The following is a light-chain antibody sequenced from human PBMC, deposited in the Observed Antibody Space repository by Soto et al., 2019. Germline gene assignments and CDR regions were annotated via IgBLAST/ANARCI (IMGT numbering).Light chain of an antibody. CDR3: CSYAGSRGVV. J-gene: IGLJ2*01. Sequence: QSVLTQPASASGSPGQSITISCTGTSSDVGSYNLVSWYQQHPGKAPKLMIYEVSKRPSGVSNRFSGSKSGNTASLTISGLQAEDEADYYCCSYAGSRGVVFGGGTKLTVL. CDR1: SSDVGSYNL. V-gene: IGLV2-23*02. CDR2: EVS.